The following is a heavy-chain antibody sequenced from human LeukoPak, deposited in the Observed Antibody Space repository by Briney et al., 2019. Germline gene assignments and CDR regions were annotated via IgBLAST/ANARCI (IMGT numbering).Heavy chain of an antibody. CDR3: AKVPYYDILAGFDY. J-gene: IGHJ4*02. CDR1: GFTFSSYA. CDR2: ISGSGGTT. V-gene: IGHV3-23*01. D-gene: IGHD3-9*01. Sequence: GGSLRLSCAASGFTFSSYAMSWVRQAPGKGLEWVSAISGSGGTTYYADSVKGRFTISRDNSKNTLYLQMNSLRAEDTAVYYCAKVPYYDILAGFDYWGQGTLVTVSS.